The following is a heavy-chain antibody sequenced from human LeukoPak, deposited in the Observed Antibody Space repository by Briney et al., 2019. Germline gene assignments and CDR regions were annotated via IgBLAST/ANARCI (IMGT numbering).Heavy chain of an antibody. CDR1: GGSFSGYY. CDR3: ARDGLGYCSGGSCYFYFDY. J-gene: IGHJ4*02. Sequence: SETLSLTCAVYGGSFSGYYWSWIRQPAGKGLEWIGRIYTSGSTNYNPSLKSRVTMSVDTSKNQFSLKLSSVTAADTAVYYCARDGLGYCSGGSCYFYFDYWGQGTLVTVSS. CDR2: IYTSGST. V-gene: IGHV4-4*07. D-gene: IGHD2-15*01.